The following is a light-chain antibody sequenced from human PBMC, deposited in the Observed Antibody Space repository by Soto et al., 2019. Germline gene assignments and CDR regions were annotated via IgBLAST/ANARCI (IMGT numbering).Light chain of an antibody. CDR2: GNN. J-gene: IGLJ2*01. CDR3: QSYDSSLSGYVI. Sequence: QSVLTQPPSVSGAPGQRVTISCTGSSSNIGTPYDVHWYQQLPGTAPKLLIYGNNNRPSGVPDRFSGSKSGTSASLAITGLQAEDEADDYCQSYDSSLSGYVIFGGGTALTVL. CDR1: SSNIGTPYD. V-gene: IGLV1-40*01.